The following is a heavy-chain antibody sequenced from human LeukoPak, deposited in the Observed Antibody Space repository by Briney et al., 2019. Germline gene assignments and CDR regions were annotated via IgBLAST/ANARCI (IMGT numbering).Heavy chain of an antibody. J-gene: IGHJ4*02. D-gene: IGHD1-26*01. CDR1: GFTFSSYS. V-gene: IGHV3-21*01. Sequence: GRSLRLSCAASGFTFSSYSMNWVRQAPGKGLEWVSSISSSSSYIYYADSVKGRFTISRDNAKNSLYPQMNSLRAEDTAVYYCARDISGSYYDLDYWGQGTLVTVSS. CDR2: ISSSSSYI. CDR3: ARDISGSYYDLDY.